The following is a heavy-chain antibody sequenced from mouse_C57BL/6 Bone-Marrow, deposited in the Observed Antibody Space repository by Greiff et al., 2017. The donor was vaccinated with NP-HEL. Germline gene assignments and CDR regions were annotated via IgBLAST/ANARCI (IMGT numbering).Heavy chain of an antibody. V-gene: IGHV5-6*01. J-gene: IGHJ3*01. CDR2: ISRGGSYT. CDR1: GFTFSSYG. CDR3: ARHFLGSWFAY. Sequence: EVNLVESGGDLVKPGGSLKLSCAASGFTFSSYGMSWVRQTPDKRLEWVATISRGGSYTYYPDSVKGRFTLSRDNATNTLYLQMGSLKAEDTAMYYCARHFLGSWFAYWGQGTLVTVSA.